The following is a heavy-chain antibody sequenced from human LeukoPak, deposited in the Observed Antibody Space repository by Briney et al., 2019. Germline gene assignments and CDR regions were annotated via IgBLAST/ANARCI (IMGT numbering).Heavy chain of an antibody. D-gene: IGHD2/OR15-2a*01. CDR3: ATAFNSPFYGEN. J-gene: IGHJ4*02. V-gene: IGHV3-53*01. Sequence: GGSLRLSCAASGFTVSSNYMSWVRQAPGRGLEWVSVIYSSGSTYYADSAKGRFTISRDNSKNTLYLQMNSLRAEDTAVYYCATAFNSPFYGENWGQGTLVTVSS. CDR2: IYSSGST. CDR1: GFTVSSNY.